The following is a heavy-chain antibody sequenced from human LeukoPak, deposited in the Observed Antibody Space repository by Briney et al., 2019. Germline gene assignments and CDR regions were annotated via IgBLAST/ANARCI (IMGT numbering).Heavy chain of an antibody. CDR2: INPYSGDT. D-gene: IGHD3-3*01. CDR3: ARGSDDFWSGYSPSY. J-gene: IGHJ4*02. Sequence: ASVKVSCKACGYTFTGYYMHWVRQAPGQGFEWVRRINPYSGDTNYEQKFQGRVTMTRDTSISTAYMELSRLRSDDTAVYYCARGSDDFWSGYSPSYWGQGTLVTVSS. V-gene: IGHV1-2*02. CDR1: GYTFTGYY.